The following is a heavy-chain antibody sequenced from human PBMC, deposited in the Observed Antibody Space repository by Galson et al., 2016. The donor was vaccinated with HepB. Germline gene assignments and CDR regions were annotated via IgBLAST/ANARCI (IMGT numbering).Heavy chain of an antibody. V-gene: IGHV3-33*01. CDR3: ARDANFEDSRSYSSSFGVLDY. Sequence: LEWVAIIWFDGTNKYYADSVKGRFSISRDNSKKMVFLQMNSLRDEDTAVYYCARDANFEDSRSYSSSFGVLDYWGQGSLVTVSS. CDR2: IWFDGTNK. J-gene: IGHJ4*02. D-gene: IGHD3-22*01.